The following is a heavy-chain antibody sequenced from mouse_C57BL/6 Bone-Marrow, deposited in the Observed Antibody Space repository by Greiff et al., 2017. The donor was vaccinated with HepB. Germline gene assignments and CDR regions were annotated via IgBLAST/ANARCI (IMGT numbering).Heavy chain of an antibody. CDR1: GFNIKDYY. D-gene: IGHD2-2*01. CDR3: ATMVTTIDY. Sequence: EVQLQQSGAELVKPGASVKLSCTASGFNIKDYYMHWVKQRTEQGLEWIGRIDPEDGETKYASKFQGKATITADTSSNTAYLQLSSLTSEDTAVYYCATMVTTIDYWGQGTTLTVSS. CDR2: IDPEDGET. V-gene: IGHV14-2*01. J-gene: IGHJ2*01.